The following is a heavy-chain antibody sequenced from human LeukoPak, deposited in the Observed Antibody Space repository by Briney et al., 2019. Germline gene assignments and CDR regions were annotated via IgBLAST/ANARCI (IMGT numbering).Heavy chain of an antibody. Sequence: SVKVSCKASGGTFSSYAISWVRQAPGQGLEWMGGIIPIFGTANYAQKFQGRVTITADESTSTAYMELSSLRSEGTAVYYCARGESITIFGVVTNDFDYWGQGTLVTVSS. D-gene: IGHD3-3*01. CDR3: ARGESITIFGVVTNDFDY. V-gene: IGHV1-69*13. CDR2: IIPIFGTA. CDR1: GGTFSSYA. J-gene: IGHJ4*02.